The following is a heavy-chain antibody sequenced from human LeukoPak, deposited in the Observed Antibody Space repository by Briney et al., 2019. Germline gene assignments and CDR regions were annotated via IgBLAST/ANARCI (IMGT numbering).Heavy chain of an antibody. J-gene: IGHJ4*02. CDR3: AMRAIPTAIDEGYYFDY. CDR2: ISGSGGST. CDR1: GFTFSSYA. D-gene: IGHD2-2*02. V-gene: IGHV3-23*01. Sequence: GGSLRLSCGASGFTFSSYAMRWVRQAPGKGLEWVSGISGSGGSTYYGDSVKGRFTISRDNSKNTLYLQMNSLRAEDTAVYYCAMRAIPTAIDEGYYFDYWGQGTLVTVSS.